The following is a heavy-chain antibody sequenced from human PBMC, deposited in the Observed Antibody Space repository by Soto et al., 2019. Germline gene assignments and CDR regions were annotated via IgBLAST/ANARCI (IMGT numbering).Heavy chain of an antibody. V-gene: IGHV3-48*01. Sequence: EVQLVESGGGLVQPGGSLRLSCAASGFTFSSYSMNWVRQAPGKGLEWVSYISSSSRTIHYADSVKGRFTISRDNAKNSLYLQMNSLRAEDTAVYYWAREYDSSGYNYVGVDYWGQGTLVTVSS. CDR3: AREYDSSGYNYVGVDY. CDR2: ISSSSRTI. CDR1: GFTFSSYS. D-gene: IGHD3-22*01. J-gene: IGHJ4*02.